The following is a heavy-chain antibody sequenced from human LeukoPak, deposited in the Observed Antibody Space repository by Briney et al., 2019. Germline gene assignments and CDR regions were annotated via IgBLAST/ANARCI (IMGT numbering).Heavy chain of an antibody. Sequence: ASVKVSCKASGYTFTSYAMNWVRQAPGQGLEWVGWINTNTGNPTYAQGFTGRFVFSLDTSVSTAYLQICSLKAEDTAVYYCARDSDILTGYFRQYYYYGMDVWGQGTTVTVSS. J-gene: IGHJ6*02. CDR1: GYTFTSYA. D-gene: IGHD3-9*01. CDR3: ARDSDILTGYFRQYYYYGMDV. V-gene: IGHV7-4-1*01. CDR2: INTNTGNP.